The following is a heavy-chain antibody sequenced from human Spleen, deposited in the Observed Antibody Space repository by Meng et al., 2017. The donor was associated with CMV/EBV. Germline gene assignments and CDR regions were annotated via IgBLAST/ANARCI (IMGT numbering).Heavy chain of an antibody. Sequence: GESLKISCAASEVTFSNYWMHWVRQAPGKGLVWVSRINSDGSTTNYADSVKGRFTVSRDNAKNTLFLQMNSLRADDTAVYYCARGLHTSSGGLVGYWGQGTLVTVSS. D-gene: IGHD6-13*01. CDR2: INSDGSTT. J-gene: IGHJ4*02. V-gene: IGHV3-74*01. CDR3: ARGLHTSSGGLVGY. CDR1: EVTFSNYW.